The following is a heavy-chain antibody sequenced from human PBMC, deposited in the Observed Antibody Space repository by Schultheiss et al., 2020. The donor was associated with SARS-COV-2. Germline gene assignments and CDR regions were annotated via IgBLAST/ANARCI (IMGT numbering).Heavy chain of an antibody. CDR1: GGSFSGYY. CDR2: IYYSGST. D-gene: IGHD3-22*01. CDR3: ARDKTYYYDSSGYFPSHYGMDV. V-gene: IGHV4-59*01. Sequence: SETLSLTCAVYGGSFSGYYWSWIRQPPGKGLEWIGYIYYSGSTNYNPSLKSRVTISVDTSKNQFSLKLSSVTAADTAVYYCARDKTYYYDSSGYFPSHYGMDVWGQGTTVTVSS. J-gene: IGHJ6*02.